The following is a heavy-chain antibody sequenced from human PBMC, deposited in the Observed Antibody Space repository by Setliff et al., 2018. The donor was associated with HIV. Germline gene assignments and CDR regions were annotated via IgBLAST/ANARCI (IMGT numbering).Heavy chain of an antibody. V-gene: IGHV4-59*08. D-gene: IGHD3-10*01. CDR2: IYYSGIT. CDR1: GGSISSYY. Sequence: PSETLSLTCTVSGGSISSYYWSWIRQPPGKGLEWIGYIYYSGITKYNPSLKSRVTISVDTSKNRFSLTLRSVTAADTAVYYCARTRSGTYYGEMNWFDPWGQGILVTVSS. CDR3: ARTRSGTYYGEMNWFDP. J-gene: IGHJ5*02.